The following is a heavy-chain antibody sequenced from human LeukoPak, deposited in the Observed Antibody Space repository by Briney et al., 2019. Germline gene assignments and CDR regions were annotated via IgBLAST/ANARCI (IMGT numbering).Heavy chain of an antibody. CDR1: GGSISSGDYY. J-gene: IGHJ4*02. V-gene: IGHV4-30-4*01. Sequence: PSETLSLTCTVSGGSISSGDYYRSWIRQPPGKGLEWIGYIYYSGTTYYNPSLKSRVTISIDTSKNQFSLKLSSVTAADTAVYYCARFVDNYYDSSGNLYYFDYWGQGTLVTVSS. D-gene: IGHD3-22*01. CDR3: ARFVDNYYDSSGNLYYFDY. CDR2: IYYSGTT.